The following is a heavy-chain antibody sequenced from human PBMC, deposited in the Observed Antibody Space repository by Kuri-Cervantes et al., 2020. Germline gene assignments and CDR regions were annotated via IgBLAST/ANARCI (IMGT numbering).Heavy chain of an antibody. CDR2: ISWNSGCI. J-gene: IGHJ4*02. CDR1: GFTFDDYA. Sequence: SLKISCAASGFTFDDYAMHWVRQAPGKGLEWVSGISWNSGCIGYADSVKGRFTISRDNAKYSLYLQMNSLRGEDTAIYYCARGLVVVTAKDYFDYWGQGTLVTVSS. V-gene: IGHV3-9*01. CDR3: ARGLVVVTAKDYFDY. D-gene: IGHD2-21*02.